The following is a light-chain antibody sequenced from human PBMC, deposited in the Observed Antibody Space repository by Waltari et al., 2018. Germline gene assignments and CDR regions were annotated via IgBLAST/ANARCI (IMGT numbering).Light chain of an antibody. CDR3: SSYTSDSTIV. J-gene: IGLJ3*02. CDR2: AVT. CDR1: GSDVCHFTY. Sequence: QSALTQPASVSGSPGQSITISCIGTGSDVCHFTYFSLYQCHPGQAPKLMIYAVTERPSWVSDRFSGSKSGNTASLTISGLQTEDEAFYYCSSYTSDSTIVFGGGTRLTVL. V-gene: IGLV2-14*03.